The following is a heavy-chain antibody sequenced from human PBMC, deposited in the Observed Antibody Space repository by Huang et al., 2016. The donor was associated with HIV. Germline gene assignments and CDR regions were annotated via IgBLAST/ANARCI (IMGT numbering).Heavy chain of an antibody. CDR3: ARGGTYSGWWQDY. J-gene: IGHJ4*02. Sequence: EVQLVESGGGLVQPGGSLRLSCVASGFTFSSYWMCWVRQGPGKGREWVANIKKDGSEKYYVDSVKGRFTISRDNAKNSLYLQMNSLGAEDTAVYYCARGGTYSGWWQDYWGQGTLVTVSS. V-gene: IGHV3-7*01. D-gene: IGHD6-19*01. CDR2: IKKDGSEK. CDR1: GFTFSSYW.